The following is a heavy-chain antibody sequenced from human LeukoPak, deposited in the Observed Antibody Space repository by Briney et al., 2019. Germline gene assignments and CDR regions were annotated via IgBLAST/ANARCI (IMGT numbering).Heavy chain of an antibody. CDR2: ISYDGSNK. J-gene: IGHJ4*02. Sequence: GGSLRLSRAASGFTFSSFPMHWVRQAPGKGLEWVAVISYDGSNKYYADSVKGRFTISRDNSKNTLYLQMNSLRAEDTAVYYCARDRGHYFHYWGQGTLVTVSS. V-gene: IGHV3-30-3*01. CDR3: ARDRGHYFHY. CDR1: GFTFSSFP.